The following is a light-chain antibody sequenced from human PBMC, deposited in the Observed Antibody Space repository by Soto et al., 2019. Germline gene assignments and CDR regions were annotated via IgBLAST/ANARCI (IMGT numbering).Light chain of an antibody. CDR1: QSVSSNY. CDR3: HQYGTSPWT. CDR2: AAS. Sequence: EIVLTQSPGTLSLSPGERATLSCRASQSVSSNYLAWYQQKPGQAPRLLIYAASSRATGIPDRFSGSGSGSDFTLTINRLEPEDFAVYYCHQYGTSPWTFGQGTKVEIK. J-gene: IGKJ1*01. V-gene: IGKV3-20*01.